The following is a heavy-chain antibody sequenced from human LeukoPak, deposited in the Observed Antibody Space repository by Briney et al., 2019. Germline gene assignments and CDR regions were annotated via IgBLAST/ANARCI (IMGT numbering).Heavy chain of an antibody. CDR3: ARDQVVGATYPYGMDV. CDR2: ISSSGSTI. Sequence: PGGSLRLSCAASGFTFSDYYMSWIRQAPGKGLEWVSYISSSGSTIYYADSVKGRFTISRDNAKNSLYLQMNSLRAEDTAVYYCARDQVVGATYPYGMDVWGQGTTVTVSS. D-gene: IGHD1-26*01. J-gene: IGHJ6*02. CDR1: GFTFSDYY. V-gene: IGHV3-11*01.